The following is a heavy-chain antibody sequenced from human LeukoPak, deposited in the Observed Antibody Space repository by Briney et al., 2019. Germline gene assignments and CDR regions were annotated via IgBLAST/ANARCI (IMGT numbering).Heavy chain of an antibody. D-gene: IGHD6-19*01. J-gene: IGHJ4*02. Sequence: PGGSLRLSCAASGFTFSSYEMNWVRQAPGKGLEWLSYISRSSGTIYYADSVKGRFTISRDNAKNSLYLQMNSLRAEDTAVYYCAREMGNGWQNDYWGQGTLVTVSS. CDR3: AREMGNGWQNDY. CDR1: GFTFSSYE. CDR2: ISRSSGTI. V-gene: IGHV3-48*03.